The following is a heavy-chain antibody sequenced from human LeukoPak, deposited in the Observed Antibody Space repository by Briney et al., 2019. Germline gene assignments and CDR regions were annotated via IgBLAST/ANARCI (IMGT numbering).Heavy chain of an antibody. Sequence: GGSLRLSCAASGFSFSDYAMSWVRQAPARGPEWVSSIRGGGKTFYADSVKGRFTLSRDDSRNTVYLQLNNLRVEDTAIYYCAKANWVSNADAVWWGQGTLVTVSS. J-gene: IGHJ4*02. CDR1: GFSFSDYA. D-gene: IGHD1-1*01. CDR3: AKANWVSNADAVW. CDR2: IRGGGKT. V-gene: IGHV3-23*01.